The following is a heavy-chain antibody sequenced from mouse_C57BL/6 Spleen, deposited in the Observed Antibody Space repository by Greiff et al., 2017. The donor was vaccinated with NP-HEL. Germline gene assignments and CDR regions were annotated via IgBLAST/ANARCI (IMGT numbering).Heavy chain of an antibody. J-gene: IGHJ2*01. V-gene: IGHV14-2*01. CDR3: DRRYYGSSTNY. CDR1: GFNINDYY. Sequence: VQLQQSGAELVKPGASVKLSCTASGFNINDYYMHWVKQRTEQGLEWIGKIDPEDGATKYAPKFQGKATITADTSSNTAYLQLSSLTSEDTAVYYWDRRYYGSSTNYWGQGTTLTVSS. CDR2: IDPEDGAT. D-gene: IGHD1-1*01.